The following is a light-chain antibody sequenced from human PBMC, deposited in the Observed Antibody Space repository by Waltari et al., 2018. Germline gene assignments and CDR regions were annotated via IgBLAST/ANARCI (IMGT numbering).Light chain of an antibody. V-gene: IGLV2-8*01. CDR1: SSDVGGYNY. Sequence: QSALTQPPSASGSPGQSVTISCTGTSSDVGGYNYVSWYQQHPGKVPKRMIYEVTKRPSGVPDRFSGSKSGNPASLTVSGLQAEDEADYYCSSYADSNKLIFGGGTQLTVL. J-gene: IGLJ2*01. CDR2: EVT. CDR3: SSYADSNKLI.